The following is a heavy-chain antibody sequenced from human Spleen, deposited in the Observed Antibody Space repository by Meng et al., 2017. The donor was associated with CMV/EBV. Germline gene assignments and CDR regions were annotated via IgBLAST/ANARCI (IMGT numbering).Heavy chain of an antibody. Sequence: QGQLQQWGAGLLKPSETLSLTCAVYGGSFSGYYWSWIRQPPGKGLEWIGEINHSGSTNYNPSLKSRVTISVDTSKNQFSLKLSSVTAADTAAYYCARGGGEWLRDYWGQGTLVTVSS. CDR2: INHSGST. CDR1: GGSFSGYY. J-gene: IGHJ4*02. CDR3: ARGGGEWLRDY. D-gene: IGHD5-12*01. V-gene: IGHV4-34*01.